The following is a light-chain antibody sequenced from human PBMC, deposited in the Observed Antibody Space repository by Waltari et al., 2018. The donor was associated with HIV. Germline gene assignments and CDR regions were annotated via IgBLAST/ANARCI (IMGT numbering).Light chain of an antibody. CDR3: QQYSNWPLIT. CDR2: DAS. J-gene: IGKJ3*01. Sequence: IVFTQSPPTLSLSPGERGTISCRASQSVSSHLTWYPQNPGQAPRLLISDASKRATGIPARFSGSGSGTDFTLTIAGLEPEDFAVYYCQQYSNWPLITFGPGTKVDVK. V-gene: IGKV3-11*01. CDR1: QSVSSH.